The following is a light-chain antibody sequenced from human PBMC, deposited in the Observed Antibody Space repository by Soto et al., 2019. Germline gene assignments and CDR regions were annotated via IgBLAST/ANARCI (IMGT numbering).Light chain of an antibody. J-gene: IGKJ2*01. Sequence: EILLTQSPGTLSLSPGERATLSCRASQSVSGNYFAWYQQKPGQAPRLLMYETSTRATGIPDRFTGSGSATDFTLTISRLEPEDFAVYYCHQYGTSPYTFGQGTKLEIK. CDR3: HQYGTSPYT. V-gene: IGKV3-20*01. CDR1: QSVSGNY. CDR2: ETS.